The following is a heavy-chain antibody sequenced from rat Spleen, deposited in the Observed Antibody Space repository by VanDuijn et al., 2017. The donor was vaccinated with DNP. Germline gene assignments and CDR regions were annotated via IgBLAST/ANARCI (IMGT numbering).Heavy chain of an antibody. Sequence: EVQLVESGGDLVQPGRSLKLSCVASGFTFSKYGMAWVRQAPRKGLEWVASISSSGEDAHYRDSVKGRFTISRDNAKNTQYLQMNSLRSEDTASYYCARGGRSYFDYWGQGVMVTVSS. CDR2: ISSSGEDA. D-gene: IGHD1-11*01. J-gene: IGHJ2*01. CDR1: GFTFSKYG. V-gene: IGHV5S13*01. CDR3: ARGGRSYFDY.